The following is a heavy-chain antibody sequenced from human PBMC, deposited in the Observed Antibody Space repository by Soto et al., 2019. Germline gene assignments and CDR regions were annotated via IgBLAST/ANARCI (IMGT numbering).Heavy chain of an antibody. V-gene: IGHV3-73*01. D-gene: IGHD1-26*01. Sequence: GGSLRLSCAASGFIFSGSAMHWVRQASGKGLEWVGRIRSKADTYATAYAASVKGRFTISRDDSKNTAYLQMNSLKADDTGVYYCTRVVGGSFAFDLWGQGTVVTVSS. CDR3: TRVVGGSFAFDL. J-gene: IGHJ3*01. CDR1: GFIFSGSA. CDR2: IRSKADTYAT.